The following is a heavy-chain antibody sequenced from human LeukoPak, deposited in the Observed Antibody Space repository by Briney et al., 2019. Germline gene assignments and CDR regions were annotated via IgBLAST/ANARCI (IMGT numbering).Heavy chain of an antibody. V-gene: IGHV3-23*01. Sequence: PGGSLRLSCAASGFTFSSYWMHWVRQAPGKGLEWVSVISGSGDATYYADSVKGRFTISRDSSKNTLFLQMNSMRADDTALYYCAKGASASCYATSDYWGQGTLVTVSS. D-gene: IGHD2-2*01. CDR2: ISGSGDAT. CDR1: GFTFSSYW. CDR3: AKGASASCYATSDY. J-gene: IGHJ4*02.